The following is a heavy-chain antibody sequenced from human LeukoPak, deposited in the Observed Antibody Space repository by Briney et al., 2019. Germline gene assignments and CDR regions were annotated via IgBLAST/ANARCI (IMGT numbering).Heavy chain of an antibody. J-gene: IGHJ6*04. Sequence: SVKVSCKASGGTFSSYAISWVRQATGQGLEWMGGIIPIFGTANYAQKFQGRVTITADESTSTAYMELSSLRSEDTAVYYCARGNLERTYYDILPGTYGMDVWGKGTTVTVSS. V-gene: IGHV1-69*13. CDR1: GGTFSSYA. CDR3: ARGNLERTYYDILPGTYGMDV. CDR2: IIPIFGTA. D-gene: IGHD3-9*01.